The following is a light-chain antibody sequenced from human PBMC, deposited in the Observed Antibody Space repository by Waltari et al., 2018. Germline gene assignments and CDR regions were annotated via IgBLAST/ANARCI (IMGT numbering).Light chain of an antibody. CDR1: SSDIGRYAI. CDR3: CSYAGNYVWV. V-gene: IGLV2-23*01. CDR2: DGS. J-gene: IGLJ3*02. Sequence: QSALTQPAAVSGSPGQSVTISCTGASSDIGRYAIVSWYQQHPGNAPKLVIADGSKRPSGVSDRFSGSKSGDTASLTISGLQFEDEADYYCCSYAGNYVWVFGGGTRLTVL.